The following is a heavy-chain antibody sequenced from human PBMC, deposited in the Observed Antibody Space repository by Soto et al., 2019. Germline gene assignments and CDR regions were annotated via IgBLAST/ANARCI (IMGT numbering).Heavy chain of an antibody. CDR1: GVTFSSYA. V-gene: IGHV1-69*13. CDR2: IIPIFGTA. J-gene: IGHJ4*02. D-gene: IGHD3-22*01. CDR3: ATIGAYYYDSSGYYYVDADY. Sequence: ASVKVSCKASGVTFSSYAISWVRQAPGQGLEWMGGIIPIFGTANYAQKFQGRVTITADESTSTAYMELSSLRSEDTAVYYCATIGAYYYDSSGYYYVDADYWGQGTLVTVSS.